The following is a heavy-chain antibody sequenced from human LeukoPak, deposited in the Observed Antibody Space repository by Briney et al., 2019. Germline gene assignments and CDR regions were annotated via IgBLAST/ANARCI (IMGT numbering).Heavy chain of an antibody. CDR3: ARDQGGVHNAFDS. D-gene: IGHD1-26*01. CDR2: ITDTGSNI. CDR1: GFTFSYYY. J-gene: IGHJ4*02. Sequence: GGSLRLSCAASGFTFSYYYMSWIRQAPGKGLEWVSYITDTGSNIYYADSVKGRFTISRDNAKNSLYLQLNSLRDEDTAVYYCARDQGGVHNAFDSWGQGTLVTVSS. V-gene: IGHV3-11*01.